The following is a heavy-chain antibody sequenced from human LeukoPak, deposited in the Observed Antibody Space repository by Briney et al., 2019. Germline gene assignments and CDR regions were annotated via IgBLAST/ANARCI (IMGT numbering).Heavy chain of an antibody. V-gene: IGHV1-18*01. CDR3: ASGGDVDIVATIQTPLDY. J-gene: IGHJ4*02. CDR1: GYTFTSYG. D-gene: IGHD5-12*01. Sequence: ASVKVSCKASGYTFTSYGISWVRQAPGQGLEWMGWISAYNGNTNYAQKLQGRVTMTTDTSTSTAYMELRSLRSDDTAVYYCASGGDVDIVATIQTPLDYWGQGTLVTVSS. CDR2: ISAYNGNT.